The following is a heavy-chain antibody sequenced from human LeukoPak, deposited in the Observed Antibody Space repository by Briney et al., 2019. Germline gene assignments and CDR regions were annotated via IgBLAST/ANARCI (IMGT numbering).Heavy chain of an antibody. J-gene: IGHJ6*02. CDR2: IRSKAYGGTT. Sequence: GGSLRLSCAASGFTVSSNYMSWVRQAPGKGLEWVGFIRSKAYGGTTEYAASVKGRFTISRDDSKSIAYLQMNSLKTEDTAVYYCTRDSGYDTNYGMDVWGQGTTVTVSS. CDR3: TRDSGYDTNYGMDV. CDR1: GFTVSSNY. D-gene: IGHD3-9*01. V-gene: IGHV3-49*04.